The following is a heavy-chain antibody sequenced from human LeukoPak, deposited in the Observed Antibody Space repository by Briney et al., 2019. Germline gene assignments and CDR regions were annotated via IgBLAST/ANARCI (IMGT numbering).Heavy chain of an antibody. D-gene: IGHD3-22*01. J-gene: IGHJ5*02. CDR2: IKSKTHGGTT. V-gene: IGHV3-15*01. CDR3: TTEEVSGYYTNWLDP. CDR1: GFTFSNAW. Sequence: GGSLRLSCAASGFTFSNAWMTWFRQAPGKGLEWVGRIKSKTHGGTTDYAAPVKGRFTISRDDSRNTLYLQMNSLKNEDTAVYYCTTEEVSGYYTNWLDPWGQGTLVTVSS.